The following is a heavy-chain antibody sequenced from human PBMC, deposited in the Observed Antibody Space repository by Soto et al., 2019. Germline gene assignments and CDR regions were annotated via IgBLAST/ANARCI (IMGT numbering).Heavy chain of an antibody. CDR1: GGTFSSYA. CDR3: ARAQVEDPAIGYYMDV. J-gene: IGHJ6*02. CDR2: IIPIFGTA. D-gene: IGHD2-8*01. Sequence: QVQLVQSGAEVKKPGSSVKVSCKASGGTFSSYAISWVRQAPGQGLEWMGGIIPIFGTANYAQKFQGRVTTTADESTSTGYMDLSSLRSEDTAVYYCARAQVEDPAIGYYMDVWGQGTTVTVSS. V-gene: IGHV1-69*01.